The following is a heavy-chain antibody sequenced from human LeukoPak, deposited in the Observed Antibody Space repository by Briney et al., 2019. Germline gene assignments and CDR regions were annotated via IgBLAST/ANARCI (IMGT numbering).Heavy chain of an antibody. CDR2: ISYDGGNT. Sequence: GRSLGLSCAASEFTFRSYVMHWVRQAPGKGLEWVAVISYDGGNTYYADYVKGRFTISRDNSKNTLYLQMNSLRVEDTAVYYCARVRGIQLWFDYWGQGTLVTVSS. D-gene: IGHD5-18*01. J-gene: IGHJ4*02. V-gene: IGHV3-30*04. CDR3: ARVRGIQLWFDY. CDR1: EFTFRSYV.